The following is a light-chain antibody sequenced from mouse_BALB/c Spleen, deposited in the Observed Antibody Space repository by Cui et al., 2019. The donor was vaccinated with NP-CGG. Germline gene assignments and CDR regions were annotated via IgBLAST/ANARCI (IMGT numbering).Light chain of an antibody. CDR1: TGAVTTSNY. CDR2: GTN. Sequence: ALLSQKSVLTTSPGETVTLTCRSSTGAVTTSNYANWVQEKPDHLFTGLIGGTNNRAPGVPARFSGSLIGDKAALTITGAQTEDEAIYFCALWYSNHWVFGGGTKLTVL. CDR3: ALWYSNHWV. V-gene: IGLV1*01. J-gene: IGLJ1*01.